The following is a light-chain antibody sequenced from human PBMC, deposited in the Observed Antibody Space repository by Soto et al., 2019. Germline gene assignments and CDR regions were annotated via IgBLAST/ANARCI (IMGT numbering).Light chain of an antibody. CDR2: LNSDGGH. J-gene: IGLJ2*01. Sequence: QPVLTQSPSASASLGASVKLTCTLSSGHSSYVIAWHQQQPEKGPRYLMKLNSDGGHIKGDGIPDRFSGSSSGAERYLTISRLQSEDEADYYCQTWAAGIVIFGGGTKLTVL. CDR3: QTWAAGIVI. CDR1: SGHSSYV. V-gene: IGLV4-69*01.